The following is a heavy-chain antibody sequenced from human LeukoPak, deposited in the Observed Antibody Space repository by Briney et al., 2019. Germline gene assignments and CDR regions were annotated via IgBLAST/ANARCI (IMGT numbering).Heavy chain of an antibody. CDR1: GGSFSGYY. D-gene: IGHD2-2*01. V-gene: IGHV4-34*01. CDR3: ARHATITYAYFDY. CDR2: INHSGST. Sequence: SETLSLTCAVYGGSFSGYYWSWIRQPPGKGLEWIGEINHSGSTNYNPSLKSRVTISVDTSKNQFSLKLSSVTAADTAVYYCARHATITYAYFDYWSQGTLVTVSS. J-gene: IGHJ4*02.